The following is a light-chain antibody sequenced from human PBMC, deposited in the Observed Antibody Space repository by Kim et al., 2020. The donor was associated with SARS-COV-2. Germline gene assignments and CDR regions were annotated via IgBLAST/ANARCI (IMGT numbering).Light chain of an antibody. CDR2: GKN. V-gene: IGLV3-19*01. CDR1: SLRRYY. CDR3: NSRDNGGDHWI. J-gene: IGLJ2*01. Sequence: SSELTQDPAVSVALRQTVRITCQGDSLRRYYATWYQQKPGQAPVLVIYGKNNRPSGIPDRFSGSSSGNTASLTITGVQAEDEADYYCNSRDNGGDHWIFGGGTQRPS.